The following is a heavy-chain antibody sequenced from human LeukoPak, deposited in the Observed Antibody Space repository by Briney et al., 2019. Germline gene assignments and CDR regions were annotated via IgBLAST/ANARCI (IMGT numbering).Heavy chain of an antibody. CDR3: AKGVEPAATQILDY. D-gene: IGHD2-2*01. Sequence: GGSLRLSCAASGFTVSSNYMSWVRQAPGKGLEWVSVIYSGGSTYYADSVKGRFTISRDNSKNTLYLQMNSLRAEDTAVYYCAKGVEPAATQILDYWGQGTLVTVSS. J-gene: IGHJ4*02. CDR1: GFTVSSNY. V-gene: IGHV3-66*01. CDR2: IYSGGST.